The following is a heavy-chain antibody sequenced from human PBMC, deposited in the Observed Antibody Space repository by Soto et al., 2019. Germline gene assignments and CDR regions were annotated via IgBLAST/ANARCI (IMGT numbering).Heavy chain of an antibody. Sequence: QVHLVQSGGGVVPPGTSLRLSCTASEFIFTTYGIHWVRQAPGKGLEWVAVIWFDGNNKHYGDSVKGRFTISRDTSNNTLYLQMRSLRVEDTATDDSESNSDDGMDVWGKGTMVTVSS. CDR1: EFIFTTYG. CDR3: ESNSDDGMDV. CDR2: IWFDGNNK. D-gene: IGHD4-4*01. V-gene: IGHV3-33*03. J-gene: IGHJ6*04.